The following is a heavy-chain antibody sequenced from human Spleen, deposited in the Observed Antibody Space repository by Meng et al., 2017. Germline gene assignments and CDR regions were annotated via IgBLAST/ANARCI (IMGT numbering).Heavy chain of an antibody. CDR2: INSDGSST. CDR1: GFTFSSDW. V-gene: IGHV3-74*01. CDR3: ARGGMDV. J-gene: IGHJ6*02. Sequence: GKSLKISCAASGFTFSSDWMHWVRQAPGKGLVWVSRINSDGSSTSYADSVKGRFTISRDNAKNTLYLQMGSLRAEDMAVYYCARGGMDVWGQGTTVTVSS.